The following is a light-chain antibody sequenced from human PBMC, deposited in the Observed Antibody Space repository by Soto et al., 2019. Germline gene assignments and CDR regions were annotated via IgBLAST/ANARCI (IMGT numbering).Light chain of an antibody. CDR3: QQYNSYPF. CDR2: KAS. Sequence: DIQMTQSPSTLSASVGDRVTITCRASQSISSWLAWYQQKPGKAPKLLIYKASSLESGVPSRFSGSGSGTEFTLIISSLHPDYFATYYCQQYNSYPFFGQGTKLEIK. CDR1: QSISSW. V-gene: IGKV1-5*03. J-gene: IGKJ2*01.